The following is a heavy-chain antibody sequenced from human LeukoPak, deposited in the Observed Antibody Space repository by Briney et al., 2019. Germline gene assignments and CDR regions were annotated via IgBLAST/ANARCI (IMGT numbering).Heavy chain of an antibody. Sequence: PGGSLRLSCAASGFTFSNYWMSWVRQAPGKGLEWVAHISKDGSEKYYADSVKGRFTISRDNAKNSLYLHMNSLRADDTDVYYCARANNGGFDYWGQGALVTVSA. D-gene: IGHD2-8*01. CDR2: ISKDGSEK. J-gene: IGHJ4*02. V-gene: IGHV3-7*01. CDR3: ARANNGGFDY. CDR1: GFTFSNYW.